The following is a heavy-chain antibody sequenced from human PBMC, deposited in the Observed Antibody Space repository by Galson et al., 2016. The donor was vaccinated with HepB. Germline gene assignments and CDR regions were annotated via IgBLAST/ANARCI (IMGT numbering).Heavy chain of an antibody. CDR3: ARQYGTYFAY. Sequence: CALSGDSVSSNSAAWHWIRQSPSRGLEWLGRTYYMSKWYNDYTVSVKGRITINPDTSKNQFSLQLNSVTPEDTAVYYCARQYGTYFAYWGRGTLVTVSS. D-gene: IGHD4-17*01. CDR2: TYYMSKWYN. J-gene: IGHJ4*02. V-gene: IGHV6-1*01. CDR1: GDSVSSNSAA.